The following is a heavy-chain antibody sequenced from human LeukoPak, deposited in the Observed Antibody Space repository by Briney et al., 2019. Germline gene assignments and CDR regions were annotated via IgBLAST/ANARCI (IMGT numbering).Heavy chain of an antibody. CDR3: ARDTYAYYYDSSGYPGYYYGMDV. Sequence: SVKVSCKASGGTFSSYAINWVRQAPGQGLEWMGGIIPIFGTANYAQKFQGRVTITADESTSTAYMELSSLRSEDTAVYYCARDTYAYYYDSSGYPGYYYGMDVWGQGTTVTVSS. V-gene: IGHV1-69*13. J-gene: IGHJ6*02. CDR1: GGTFSSYA. CDR2: IIPIFGTA. D-gene: IGHD3-22*01.